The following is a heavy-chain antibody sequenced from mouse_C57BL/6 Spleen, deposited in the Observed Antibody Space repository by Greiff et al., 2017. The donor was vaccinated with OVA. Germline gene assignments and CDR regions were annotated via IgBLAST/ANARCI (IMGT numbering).Heavy chain of an antibody. CDR1: GYTFTSYW. Sequence: VQLQQSGAELVKPGASVKLSCKASGYTFTSYWMHWVKQRPGQGLEWIGMIHPNSGSTNYNEKFKSKATLTVDKSSSTAYMQLSSLTSEDSAVYYCAREGQLRPYYFDYWGQGTTLTVSS. CDR2: IHPNSGST. V-gene: IGHV1-64*01. D-gene: IGHD3-2*02. J-gene: IGHJ2*01. CDR3: AREGQLRPYYFDY.